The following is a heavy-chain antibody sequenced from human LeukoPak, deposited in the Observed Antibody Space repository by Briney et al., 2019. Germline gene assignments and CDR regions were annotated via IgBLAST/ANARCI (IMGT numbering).Heavy chain of an antibody. D-gene: IGHD1-26*01. CDR1: GGSVSSNSAA. Sequence: SGPGLVKPSQTLSLTCAISGGSVSSNSAAWNWIRQSPSRGLEWLGRTYYRSKWYNDYAISVKSRITFTPGTSKNQFSLQLNSMTPEDTAVYYCARGEDSSSHWGQGTLVTVSS. CDR3: ARGEDSSSH. J-gene: IGHJ4*02. V-gene: IGHV6-1*01. CDR2: TYYRSKWYN.